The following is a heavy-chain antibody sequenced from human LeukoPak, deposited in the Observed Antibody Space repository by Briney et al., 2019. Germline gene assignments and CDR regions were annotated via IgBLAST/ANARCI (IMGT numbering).Heavy chain of an antibody. J-gene: IGHJ3*01. V-gene: IGHV3-30-3*01. CDR3: ARDRSGYANDAFDF. CDR1: GFTFSDYA. D-gene: IGHD3-3*01. Sequence: GRSLRLSCAASGFTFSDYAMHWVRQAPGKGLEWVAVLSYGGTNKYYADSVKGRFSISRDNSKYTMFLQMNSLRAEDTAVYHCARDRSGYANDAFDFWGQGTMVTVSS. CDR2: LSYGGTNK.